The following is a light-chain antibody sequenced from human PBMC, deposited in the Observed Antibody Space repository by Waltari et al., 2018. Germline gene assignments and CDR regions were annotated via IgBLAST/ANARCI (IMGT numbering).Light chain of an antibody. CDR1: QSVSSSY. CDR3: QQYGSSPPYT. CDR2: AAS. J-gene: IGKJ2*01. Sequence: EIVLTPSPGTLSLSPGDRASPPRRARQSVSSSYLAWYQQKPGQAPRLLIYAASRRATGIPDRFSGSGSGTDFGLTISRLEPEDFAVYFCQQYGSSPPYTFGQGTKLEIK. V-gene: IGKV3-20*01.